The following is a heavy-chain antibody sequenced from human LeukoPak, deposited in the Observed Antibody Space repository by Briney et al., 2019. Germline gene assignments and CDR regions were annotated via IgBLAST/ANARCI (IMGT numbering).Heavy chain of an antibody. J-gene: IGHJ6*02. Sequence: GGSLRLSCAASGFTFSSYAMHWVRQAPGKGLEWVAVISYDGSNKYYADSVKGRFTISRDNSKITLYLQMNSLRAEDTAVYYCARDLSGPRGYYYGMDVWGQGTTVTVSS. V-gene: IGHV3-30-3*01. D-gene: IGHD3-10*01. CDR2: ISYDGSNK. CDR1: GFTFSSYA. CDR3: ARDLSGPRGYYYGMDV.